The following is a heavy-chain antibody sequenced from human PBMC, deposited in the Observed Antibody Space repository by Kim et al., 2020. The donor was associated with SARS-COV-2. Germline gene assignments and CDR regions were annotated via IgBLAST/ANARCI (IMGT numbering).Heavy chain of an antibody. Sequence: ASVKVSCKASGYIFTSYGITWVRQAPGQGLEWMGWISPYNGNTNYAQNFQGRVTMTTDTSTSTAYMDLRSLRSDDTAIYYCARELNLGSRARGFDPWGQGTLVTVSS. CDR2: ISPYNGNT. J-gene: IGHJ5*02. CDR1: GYIFTSYG. D-gene: IGHD3-16*01. V-gene: IGHV1-18*04. CDR3: ARELNLGSRARGFDP.